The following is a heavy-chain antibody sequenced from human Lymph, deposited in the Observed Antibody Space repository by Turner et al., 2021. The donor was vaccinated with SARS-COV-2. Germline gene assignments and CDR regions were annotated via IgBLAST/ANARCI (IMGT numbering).Heavy chain of an antibody. V-gene: IGHV1-69*01. CDR3: ASFGGDYMFDY. CDR2: NIPIFGTP. Sequence: QVQLVQSGAEVKKPGSSVKVSCKASGGTSSSYAISWVRQAPGQGLAWMGGNIPIFGTPNYAQKFQGRVTITADESTSTAYMELSSLRSEDTAMYYCASFGGDYMFDYWGQGTLVTVSS. J-gene: IGHJ4*02. CDR1: GGTSSSYA. D-gene: IGHD3-10*01.